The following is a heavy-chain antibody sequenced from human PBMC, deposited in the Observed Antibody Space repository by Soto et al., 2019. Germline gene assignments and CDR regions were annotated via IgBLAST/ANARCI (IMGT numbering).Heavy chain of an antibody. CDR1: GYTFTGTY. CDR3: ARASGHYDFCSGWLSDWAFAGKDWMVV. CDR2: INPNSGGT. D-gene: IGHD3-3*01. V-gene: IGHV1-2*02. J-gene: IGHJ6*02. Sequence: ASGQVSSAASGYTFTGTYMHWRRQAPGQGLEWMGWINPNSGGTNYAQKFQGRVTMTRDTSISTAYMELSRLRSDDTAVYYCARASGHYDFCSGWLSDWAFAGKDWMVVRGQRTMGT.